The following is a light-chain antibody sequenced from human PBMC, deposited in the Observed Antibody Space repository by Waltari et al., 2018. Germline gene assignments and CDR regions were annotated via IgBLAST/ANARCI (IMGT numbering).Light chain of an antibody. CDR3: QSYDSSLSGSV. CDR2: GNS. V-gene: IGLV1-40*01. Sequence: HSVLTQPPSVSGAPGQRVTISCTGSSSNIGAGYDVHWYQQLPGTAPKLLIYGNSNRPSGVPDRFSGSKSGTSASLASTGLQAEDEADYYCQSYDSSLSGSVFGGGTKLTVL. J-gene: IGLJ3*02. CDR1: SSNIGAGYD.